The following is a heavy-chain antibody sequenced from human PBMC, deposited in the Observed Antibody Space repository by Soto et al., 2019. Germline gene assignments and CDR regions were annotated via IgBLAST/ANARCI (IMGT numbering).Heavy chain of an antibody. CDR1: GFTFSSYA. V-gene: IGHV3-23*01. D-gene: IGHD3-22*01. J-gene: IGHJ4*02. CDR3: AKDGYYDSSGAFDY. CDR2: ISGSGGST. Sequence: GGSLRLSCAASGFTFSSYAMSWVRQAPGKGLEWVSAISGSGGSTYYADSVKGRFTISRDNSKKTLYLQMNSLRAEDTAVYYCAKDGYYDSSGAFDYWGQGTLVTVSS.